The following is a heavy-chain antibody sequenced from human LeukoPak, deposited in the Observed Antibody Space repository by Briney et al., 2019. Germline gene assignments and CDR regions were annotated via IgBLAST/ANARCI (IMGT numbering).Heavy chain of an antibody. D-gene: IGHD2-2*01. V-gene: IGHV3-64*02. CDR1: GFTFRRYA. CDR3: TRNCYDNMGPFAAFDI. CDR2: VSSDGDST. J-gene: IGHJ3*02. Sequence: GGSLRLSCAISGFTFRRYAMYWVRQAPGKGLEFVSAVSSDGDSTYYADSVKGRFTISRDNSKNTLFLQMGSLRPEDMAVYSCTRNCYDNMGPFAAFDIWGQGTMVTVAS.